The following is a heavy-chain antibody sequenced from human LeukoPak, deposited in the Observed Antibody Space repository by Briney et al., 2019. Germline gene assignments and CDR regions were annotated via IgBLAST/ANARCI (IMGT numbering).Heavy chain of an antibody. CDR1: GYSFSSYW. CDR2: IYPGDPDT. V-gene: IGHV5-51*01. CDR3: ARSGYCSSTSCFYYYYGMDV. D-gene: IGHD2-2*01. Sequence: GESLKISCKGSGYSFSSYWIGWVRQMPGKGLEWMGIIYPGDPDTRYSPSFQGQVTISADKSISTAYLQWSSLKASDTAMYYCARSGYCSSTSCFYYYYGMDVWGQGTTVTVSS. J-gene: IGHJ6*02.